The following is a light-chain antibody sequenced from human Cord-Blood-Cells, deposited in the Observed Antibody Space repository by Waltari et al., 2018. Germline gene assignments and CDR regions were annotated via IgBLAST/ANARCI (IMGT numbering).Light chain of an antibody. CDR3: CSYAGSSTFEV. V-gene: IGLV2-23*03. CDR2: EGS. CDR1: SSDVGRYNL. Sequence: QSALTQPASVSGSPGQSTTTPCTGASSDVGRYNLVSWYQQHPGKAPKLMIYEGSKRPSGVSKRFSGSKSGNTASLTISGLQAEDEADDYCCSYAGSSTFEVFGGGTKLTVL. J-gene: IGLJ3*02.